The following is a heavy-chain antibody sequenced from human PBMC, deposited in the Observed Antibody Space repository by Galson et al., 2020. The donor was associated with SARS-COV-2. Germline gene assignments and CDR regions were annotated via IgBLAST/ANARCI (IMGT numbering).Heavy chain of an antibody. Sequence: GESLKISCKGSGYSFTSYWIGWVRQMPGKGLEWMGIIYPGDSDTRYSSSFQGQVTISADKSISTAYLQWSSLKASDTAMYYCARLGGYCTNGVCHGDYYYYMDVWGKGTTVTVSS. V-gene: IGHV5-51*01. D-gene: IGHD2-8*01. J-gene: IGHJ6*03. CDR1: GYSFTSYW. CDR3: ARLGGYCTNGVCHGDYYYYMDV. CDR2: IYPGDSDT.